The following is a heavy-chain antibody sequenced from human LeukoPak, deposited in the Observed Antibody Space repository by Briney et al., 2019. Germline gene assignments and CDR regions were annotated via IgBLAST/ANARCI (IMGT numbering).Heavy chain of an antibody. J-gene: IGHJ4*02. CDR1: GFTFSSYS. CDR3: ARDMVLTSETDY. CDR2: ISSSSSYI. D-gene: IGHD2-8*01. V-gene: IGHV3-21*01. Sequence: GGPLRLSCAASGFTFSSYSMNWVRQAPGKGLEWVSSISSSSSYIYYADSVKGRFTISRDNAKNSLYLQMNSLRAEDTAVYYCARDMVLTSETDYWGQGTLVTVSS.